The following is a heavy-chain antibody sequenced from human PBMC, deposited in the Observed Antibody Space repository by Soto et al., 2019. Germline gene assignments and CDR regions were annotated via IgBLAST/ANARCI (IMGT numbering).Heavy chain of an antibody. Sequence: ASVKVSCKASGYTFTSYGISWVRQAPGQGLEWMGWISAYNGNTNYAQKLQGRVTMTTDTSTSTAYMELRSLRSDDTAVYYCARDPGVASSTDFDYWGQGTLVTVSS. V-gene: IGHV1-18*01. CDR3: ARDPGVASSTDFDY. CDR1: GYTFTSYG. J-gene: IGHJ4*02. D-gene: IGHD3-10*01. CDR2: ISAYNGNT.